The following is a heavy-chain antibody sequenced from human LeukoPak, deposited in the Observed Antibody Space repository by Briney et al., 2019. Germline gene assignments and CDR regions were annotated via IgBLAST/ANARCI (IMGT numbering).Heavy chain of an antibody. CDR2: IIPIFGTA. D-gene: IGHD1-1*01. J-gene: IGHJ4*02. Sequence: SVKVSCKAFGGTFSSYAISWVRQAPGQGLEWMGGIIPIFGTANYAQKFQGRVTITADKSTSTAYMELSSLRSEDTAVYYCARDQIGYNWKGGYYFDYWGQGTLVTVSS. CDR3: ARDQIGYNWKGGYYFDY. CDR1: GGTFSSYA. V-gene: IGHV1-69*06.